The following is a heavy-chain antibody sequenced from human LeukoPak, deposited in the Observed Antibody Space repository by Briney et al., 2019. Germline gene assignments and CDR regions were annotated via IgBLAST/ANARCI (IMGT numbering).Heavy chain of an antibody. CDR1: GYSFTSYW. D-gene: IGHD3-22*01. CDR2: IYPGDSDT. V-gene: IGHV5-51*01. J-gene: IGHJ4*02. Sequence: GESLKISCKGSGYSFTSYWIGWVRQVPGKGLEWMGIIYPGDSDTRYSPSFQGQVTISADKSISTAYLQWSSLKASDTAMYYCARHGKRDYFDSSGYEFWFIWGQGTLVTVSS. CDR3: ARHGKRDYFDSSGYEFWFI.